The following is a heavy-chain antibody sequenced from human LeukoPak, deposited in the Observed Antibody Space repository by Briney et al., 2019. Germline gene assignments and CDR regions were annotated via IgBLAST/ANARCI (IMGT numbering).Heavy chain of an antibody. D-gene: IGHD1-26*01. Sequence: PGGSLRLSCAASGFTLSSYSMNWVRQAPGKGLEWVSYISSSGSIIYYADSVKGRFTISRDNSKNTLYLQMNSLRGEDTAVYYCAKDGDTMSGTYYYDMDVWGKGTTVTIS. V-gene: IGHV3-48*01. J-gene: IGHJ6*03. CDR2: ISSSGSII. CDR1: GFTLSSYS. CDR3: AKDGDTMSGTYYYDMDV.